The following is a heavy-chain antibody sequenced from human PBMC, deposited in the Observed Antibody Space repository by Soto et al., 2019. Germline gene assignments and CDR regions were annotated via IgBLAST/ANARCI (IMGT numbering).Heavy chain of an antibody. CDR2: INQDGSQR. CDR1: GFILSTYW. D-gene: IGHD3-3*01. J-gene: IGHJ6*03. CDR3: ARGSHGRIFTYMDV. V-gene: IGHV3-7*01. Sequence: GGSLRLSCAASGFILSTYWMTWVRQGPGKGLEWVANINQDGSQRYSVDSVKGRFTISRDNAKNSLYLQMNSLRGEDTAAYYCARGSHGRIFTYMDVWGKGTTVTVSS.